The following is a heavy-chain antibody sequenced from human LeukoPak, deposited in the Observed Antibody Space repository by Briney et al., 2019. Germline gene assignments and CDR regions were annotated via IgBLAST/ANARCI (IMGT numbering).Heavy chain of an antibody. CDR1: GFAFSSYS. V-gene: IGHV3-21*01. J-gene: IGHJ5*02. CDR2: ISSSSSYI. Sequence: GGSLRLSCAASGFAFSSYSMNWVRQAPGKGLEWVSSISSSSSYIYYADSVKGRFTISRDNAKNSLYLQMNSLRAEDTAVYYCARDWDSSSWYWFDPWGQGTLVTVSS. CDR3: ARDWDSSSWYWFDP. D-gene: IGHD6-13*01.